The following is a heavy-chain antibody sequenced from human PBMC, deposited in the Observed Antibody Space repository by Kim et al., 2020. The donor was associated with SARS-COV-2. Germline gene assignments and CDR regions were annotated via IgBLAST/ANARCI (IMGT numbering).Heavy chain of an antibody. V-gene: IGHV4-59*13. CDR2: IYYSGST. J-gene: IGHJ4*02. CDR1: GGSISSYY. CDR3: ARGCSGGSCYSGIDY. Sequence: SETLSLTCTVSGGSISSYYWSWIRQPPGKGLEWIGYIYYSGSTNYNPSLKSRVTISVDTSKNQFSLKLSSVTAADTAVYYCARGCSGGSCYSGIDYWGQGTLVTVSS. D-gene: IGHD2-15*01.